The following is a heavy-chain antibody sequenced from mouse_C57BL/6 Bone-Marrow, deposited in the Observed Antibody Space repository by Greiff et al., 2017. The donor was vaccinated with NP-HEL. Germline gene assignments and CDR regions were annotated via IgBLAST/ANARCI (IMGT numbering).Heavy chain of an antibody. V-gene: IGHV1-85*01. CDR2: IYPRDGST. J-gene: IGHJ2*01. CDR3: ARYYYGSSLYYFDY. CDR1: GYTFPSYD. Sequence: VKLMESGPELVKPGASVKLSCKASGYTFPSYDINWVKQRPGQGLEWIGRIYPRDGSTKYNEKFKGKATLTVDTSSSTAYMELHSLTSEDSAVYFCARYYYGSSLYYFDYWGQGTTLTVSS. D-gene: IGHD1-1*01.